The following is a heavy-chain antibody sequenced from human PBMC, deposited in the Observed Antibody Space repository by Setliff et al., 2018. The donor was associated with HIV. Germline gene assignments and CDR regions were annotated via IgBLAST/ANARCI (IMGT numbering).Heavy chain of an antibody. D-gene: IGHD3-9*01. J-gene: IGHJ4*02. V-gene: IGHV2-5*01. CDR2: IFWNDDK. CDR1: GFSLTTTGVG. Sequence: SGPTLVNPTQTLTLTCNFSGFSLTTTGVGVGWIRQPPGEALEWLALIFWNDDKRLSPSLRSRISITKDTSKNQVVLTMTNMDPVDTATYYCIYSSDWHTSRSCDFWGQGALVTVSS. CDR3: IYSSDWHTSRSCDF.